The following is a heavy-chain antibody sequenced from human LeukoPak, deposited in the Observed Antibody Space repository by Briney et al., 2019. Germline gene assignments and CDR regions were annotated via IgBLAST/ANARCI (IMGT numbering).Heavy chain of an antibody. J-gene: IGHJ6*03. CDR1: GFTFSSYS. CDR3: ARDVAAIAGGYMDV. CDR2: ISDSGSSI. V-gene: IGHV3-21*01. Sequence: GGSLRLSCAASGFTFSSYSMNWVRQAPGKGLECVSSISDSGSSIFYADSVKGRFTISRDNAKNSLYLQMNSLRAEDTAVYYCARDVAAIAGGYMDVWGKGTTVTVSS. D-gene: IGHD2-15*01.